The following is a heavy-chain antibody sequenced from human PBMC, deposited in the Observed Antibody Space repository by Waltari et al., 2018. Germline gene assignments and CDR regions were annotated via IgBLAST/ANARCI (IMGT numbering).Heavy chain of an antibody. D-gene: IGHD3-10*01. CDR3: ARSVLLWFGELPYYYMAV. V-gene: IGHV4-59*11. J-gene: IGHJ6*03. CDR1: GGSISSHY. CDR2: IYYSGST. Sequence: QVQLQESGPGLVKPSETLSLTCTVSGGSISSHYWSWIRQPPGKGLEWIGYIYYSGSTNYNPSLKSRVTISVDTSKNQFSLKLSSVTAADTAVYYCARSVLLWFGELPYYYMAVWGKGTTVTVSS.